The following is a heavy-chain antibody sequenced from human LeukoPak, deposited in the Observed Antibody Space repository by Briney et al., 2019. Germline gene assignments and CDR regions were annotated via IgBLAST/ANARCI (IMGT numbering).Heavy chain of an antibody. J-gene: IGHJ6*03. Sequence: SETLSLTCTVSGGSISSYYWSWIRQPPGKGLEWIGYIYYSGSTNYNPSLKSRVAISVDTSKNQFSLKLSSVTAADTAVYYCAREGSSGYYYSSAYYYYYMDVWGKGTTVTVSS. D-gene: IGHD3-22*01. CDR3: AREGSSGYYYSSAYYYYYMDV. CDR1: GGSISSYY. V-gene: IGHV4-59*01. CDR2: IYYSGST.